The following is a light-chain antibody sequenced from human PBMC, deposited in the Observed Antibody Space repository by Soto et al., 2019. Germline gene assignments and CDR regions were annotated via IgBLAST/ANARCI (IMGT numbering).Light chain of an antibody. J-gene: IGKJ1*01. CDR1: QSIGTN. V-gene: IGKV1-16*01. Sequence: DIQVTQSPSSPSASIGDRVTLPCRASQSIGTNLNWYQQRPGKAPKLLIYAVSSLQSGVPSRFSGSGSGTEFTLTISSLQPDDFATYYCQHYNSYSEAFGQGTKVDIK. CDR3: QHYNSYSEA. CDR2: AVS.